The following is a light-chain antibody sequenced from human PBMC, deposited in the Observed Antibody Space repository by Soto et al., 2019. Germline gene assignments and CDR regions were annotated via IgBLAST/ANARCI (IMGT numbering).Light chain of an antibody. J-gene: IGKJ1*01. CDR2: AAS. V-gene: IGKV3-20*01. CDR3: QQYYASSWT. Sequence: EIVLTQSPGTLSLSPGERATLSCRASQSISSTYLAWYRQKPGQAPRLLIYAASSRATGIPDRFSGSGSGTDFTLTISRLEPADFAVYYCQQYYASSWTFGQGTRVDIK. CDR1: QSISSTY.